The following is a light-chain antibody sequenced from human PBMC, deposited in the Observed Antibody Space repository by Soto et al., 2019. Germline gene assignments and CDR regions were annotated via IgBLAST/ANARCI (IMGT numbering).Light chain of an antibody. CDR2: DAS. CDR3: QQRSNWPLT. V-gene: IGKV3-11*01. Sequence: EIALTQPPATLSLSPGERATLSCRASQSVSSYLAWYQQKPGQAPRLLIYDASNRATGIPARFSGSGSGTDFTLTISSLEPEDFAVHYCQQRSNWPLTFGGGTKVDIK. CDR1: QSVSSY. J-gene: IGKJ4*01.